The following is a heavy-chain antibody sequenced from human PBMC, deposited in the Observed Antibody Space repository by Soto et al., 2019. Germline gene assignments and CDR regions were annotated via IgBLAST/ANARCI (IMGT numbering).Heavy chain of an antibody. CDR1: GGTFSSYA. Sequence: QVQLVQSGAEVKKPGSSVKVSCKASGGTFSSYAISWVRQAPGQGLEWMGGIIPIFGTANYAQKFQGRVTITADESTSTAYMELSSLRSEDTAVYYCARDRPYGDYGHCYYGMDVWGQGTTVTVSS. V-gene: IGHV1-69*01. CDR2: IIPIFGTA. CDR3: ARDRPYGDYGHCYYGMDV. D-gene: IGHD4-17*01. J-gene: IGHJ6*02.